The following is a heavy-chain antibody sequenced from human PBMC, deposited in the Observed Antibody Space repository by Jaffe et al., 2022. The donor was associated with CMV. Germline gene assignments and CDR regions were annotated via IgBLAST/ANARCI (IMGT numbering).Heavy chain of an antibody. Sequence: EVQLLESGGGLVQPGGSLRLSCAASGFTFSSYAMSWVRQAPGKGLEWVSAISGSGGSTYYADSVKGRFTISRDNSKNTLYLQMNSLRAEDTAVYYCAKSHKVVVVAATGLDYWGQGTLVTVSS. CDR3: AKSHKVVVVAATGLDY. J-gene: IGHJ4*02. D-gene: IGHD2-15*01. CDR1: GFTFSSYA. CDR2: ISGSGGST. V-gene: IGHV3-23*01.